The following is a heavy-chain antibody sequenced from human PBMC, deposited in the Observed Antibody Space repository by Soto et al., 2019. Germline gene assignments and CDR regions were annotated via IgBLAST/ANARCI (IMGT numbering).Heavy chain of an antibody. D-gene: IGHD3-22*01. CDR1: GNTVPNYA. Sequence: ASVKVSCKASGNTVPNYAIHWVRQAPGQRLEWMGWINGGNGNTYYSEHFQGRVTFTRDTSAGTVYMQLSSLTSEDTAVYYCARVVVVIPPGYYYAMDVWGQGTTVTVSS. V-gene: IGHV1-3*01. CDR2: INGGNGNT. J-gene: IGHJ6*02. CDR3: ARVVVVIPPGYYYAMDV.